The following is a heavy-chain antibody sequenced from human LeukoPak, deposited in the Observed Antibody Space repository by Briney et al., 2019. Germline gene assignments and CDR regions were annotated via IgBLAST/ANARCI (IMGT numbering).Heavy chain of an antibody. V-gene: IGHV1-2*02. J-gene: IGHJ3*02. D-gene: IGHD6-19*01. CDR1: GYTFTSYG. CDR3: ARDHSSGWYSDAFDI. Sequence: ASVKVSCKASGYTFTSYGISWVRQTPGQGLEWMGWINPNSGGTNYAQKFQGRVTMAMDTSISTAYMELSRLRSDDTAVYYCARDHSSGWYSDAFDIWGQGTMVTVSS. CDR2: INPNSGGT.